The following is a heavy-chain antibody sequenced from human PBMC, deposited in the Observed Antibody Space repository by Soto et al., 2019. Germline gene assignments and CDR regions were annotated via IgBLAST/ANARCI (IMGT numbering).Heavy chain of an antibody. D-gene: IGHD6-19*01. J-gene: IGHJ2*01. V-gene: IGHV3-33*01. CDR2: IWYDGSNK. CDR1: GFTFSSYG. Sequence: QVQLVESGGGVVQPGRSLRLSCAASGFTFSSYGMHWVRQAPGKGLEWVAVIWYDGSNKYYADSVKGRFTISRDNSKNTLYLKMTSLRAEDTAVYYCARDLAVAGEVNWYFDLWGRGTLVTVSS. CDR3: ARDLAVAGEVNWYFDL.